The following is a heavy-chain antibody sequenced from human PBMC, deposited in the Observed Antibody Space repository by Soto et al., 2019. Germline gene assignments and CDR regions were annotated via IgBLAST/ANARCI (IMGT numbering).Heavy chain of an antibody. J-gene: IGHJ4*02. CDR1: GFPFSYG. CDR2: IAYDSPNK. CDR3: AKLVIGYCSGNTCDDY. V-gene: IGHV3-30*02. Sequence: VQLLESGGGLIQPGGSLRPSCAASGFPFSYGIPWLRQAPGRGLEGVAYIAYDSPNKFYGDSVKGRFTISRDNSKNTQFLQMNSLRAEDTAVYYCAKLVIGYCSGNTCDDYWGQGTLVAVSS. D-gene: IGHD2-15*01.